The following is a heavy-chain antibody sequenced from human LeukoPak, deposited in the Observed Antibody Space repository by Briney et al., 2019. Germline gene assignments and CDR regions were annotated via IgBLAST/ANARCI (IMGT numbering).Heavy chain of an antibody. V-gene: IGHV1-69*06. CDR3: ARATGYSSTWYPLDP. Sequence: SVKVSCKASGGTFSDYAISWVRQAPGQGLEWMGGIIPIFGTAKYAQKFQGRVAITADKSTSTAYMELSSLRSEDTAVYYCARATGYSSTWYPLDPWGQGTLATVSS. D-gene: IGHD6-13*01. CDR1: GGTFSDYA. J-gene: IGHJ5*02. CDR2: IIPIFGTA.